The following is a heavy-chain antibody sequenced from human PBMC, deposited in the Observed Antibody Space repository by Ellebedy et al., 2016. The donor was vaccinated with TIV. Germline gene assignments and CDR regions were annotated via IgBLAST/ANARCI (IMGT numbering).Heavy chain of an antibody. D-gene: IGHD3-3*01. Sequence: GESLKISXAASGFTVSSNYMSWVRQAPGKGLEWVSVIYSGGSTYYADSVKGRFTISRDNSKNTLYLQMNSLRAEDTAVYYCAREIQSRTIFGAAGRAFDIWGQGTMVTVSS. CDR3: AREIQSRTIFGAAGRAFDI. CDR1: GFTVSSNY. V-gene: IGHV3-53*01. J-gene: IGHJ3*02. CDR2: IYSGGST.